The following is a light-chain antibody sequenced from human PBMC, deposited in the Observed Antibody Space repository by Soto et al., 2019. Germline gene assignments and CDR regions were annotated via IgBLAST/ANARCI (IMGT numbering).Light chain of an antibody. J-gene: IGKJ5*01. CDR1: QSVSSSY. V-gene: IGKV3-20*01. CDR3: QQYGSSPRIT. CDR2: GAS. Sequence: EMVLTQSPGTLSLSPGERATFSCRASQSVSSSYIAWYQQKRGQAPRRLIYGASIRATGIPDRFSGSGSGTDFTLTISRLEPEDFAVYYCQQYGSSPRITFGQGTRLEIK.